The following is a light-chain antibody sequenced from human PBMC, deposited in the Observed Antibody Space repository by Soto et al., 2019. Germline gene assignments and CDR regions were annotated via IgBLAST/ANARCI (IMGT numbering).Light chain of an antibody. CDR2: EGT. CDR1: SNDVGSYNL. CDR3: CSYASSSTFLIV. J-gene: IGLJ1*01. Sequence: QSALTQPASLSGSPGQSITISCTGTSNDVGSYNLVSWYQQHPGKAPKLMIYEGTKRPSGVSYRFSGSKSGSMASLTISGLQAEDEADYYCCSYASSSTFLIVFGTGTQLTVL. V-gene: IGLV2-23*01.